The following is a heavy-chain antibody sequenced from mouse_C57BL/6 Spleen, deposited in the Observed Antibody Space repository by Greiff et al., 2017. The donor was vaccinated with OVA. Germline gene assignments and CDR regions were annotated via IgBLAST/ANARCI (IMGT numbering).Heavy chain of an antibody. CDR1: GYTFTSYW. D-gene: IGHD1-1*01. CDR3: ARSGGSHYFDY. V-gene: IGHV1-64*01. Sequence: QVQLQQPGAELVKPGASVKLSCKASGYTFTSYWMHWVKQRPGQGLEWIGMIHPNSGSTNYNEKFKSKATLTVDKSSSTAYMQLSRLTSEDSAVYYCARSGGSHYFDYWGQGTTLTVSS. J-gene: IGHJ2*01. CDR2: IHPNSGST.